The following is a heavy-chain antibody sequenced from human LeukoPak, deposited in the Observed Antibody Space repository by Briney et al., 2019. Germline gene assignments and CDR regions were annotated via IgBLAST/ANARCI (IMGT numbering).Heavy chain of an antibody. CDR3: ARAGYGGNSYYYYYMDV. V-gene: IGHV1-69*06. D-gene: IGHD4-23*01. Sequence: ASVKVSCKASGYTFTSYAMNWVRQAPGQGLEWMGGIIPIFGTANYAQKFQGRVTITADKSTSTAYMELSSLRSEDTAVYYCARAGYGGNSYYYYYMDVWGKGTTVTVSS. J-gene: IGHJ6*03. CDR2: IIPIFGTA. CDR1: GYTFTSYA.